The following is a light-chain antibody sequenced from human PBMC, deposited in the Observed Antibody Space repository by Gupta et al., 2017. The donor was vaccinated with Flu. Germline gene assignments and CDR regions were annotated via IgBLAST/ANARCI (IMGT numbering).Light chain of an antibody. CDR1: QSVSSSY. CDR3: QQYGSSPVLT. V-gene: IGKV3-20*01. CDR2: GAS. J-gene: IGKJ4*01. Sequence: EIVLTQSPGTLSLSPGERATLSCRASQSVSSSYLAWYRQKPGQAPRLLIYGASSRATGIPDRFSGSGSGTDFTLTISRLEPEDFAVYYCQQYGSSPVLTFGGGTKVEIK.